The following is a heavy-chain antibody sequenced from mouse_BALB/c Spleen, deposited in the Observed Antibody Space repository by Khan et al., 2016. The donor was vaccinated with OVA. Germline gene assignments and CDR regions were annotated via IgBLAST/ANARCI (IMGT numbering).Heavy chain of an antibody. D-gene: IGHD2-10*01. V-gene: IGHV9-3-1*01. CDR1: GYTFTNSG. Sequence: QIQLVQSGPELKKPGETVKISCKASGYTFTNSGMNWVKQAPGKGLKWMGWINTYTGEPTSADDFKGRFAFSLETSASTAYLQINNLKSEDTATYFCARPPYFSYVLVYWGKGTSVTVSS. CDR2: INTYTGEP. J-gene: IGHJ4*01. CDR3: ARPPYFSYVLVY.